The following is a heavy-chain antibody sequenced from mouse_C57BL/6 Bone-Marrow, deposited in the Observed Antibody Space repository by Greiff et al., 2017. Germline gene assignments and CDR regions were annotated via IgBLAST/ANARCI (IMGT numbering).Heavy chain of an antibody. D-gene: IGHD1-1*01. Sequence: VQLQQSGAELAKPGASVKLSCKASGYTFTSYWMHWVKQRPGQGLEWIGCINPSSGYTKYNQKFKDKATLTADKSSSTAYMQLRSLTYEDSAVYYCARGKLLPSYFDYGGQGTTLTVSS. CDR2: INPSSGYT. CDR3: ARGKLLPSYFDY. V-gene: IGHV1-7*01. J-gene: IGHJ2*01. CDR1: GYTFTSYW.